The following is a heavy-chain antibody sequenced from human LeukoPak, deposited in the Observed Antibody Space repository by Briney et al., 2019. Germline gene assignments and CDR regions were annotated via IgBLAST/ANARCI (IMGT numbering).Heavy chain of an antibody. D-gene: IGHD1-1*01. CDR2: IVVGSGNT. Sequence: SVKVSCKASGFTFTSSAMQWARQARGQRLEWIGWIVVGSGNTNYAQKFQERVTITRDMSTSTAYMELSSLRSEDTAVYYCAAGVGWGTTYDYWGQGTLVTVSS. CDR3: AAGVGWGTTYDY. J-gene: IGHJ4*02. CDR1: GFTFTSSA. V-gene: IGHV1-58*02.